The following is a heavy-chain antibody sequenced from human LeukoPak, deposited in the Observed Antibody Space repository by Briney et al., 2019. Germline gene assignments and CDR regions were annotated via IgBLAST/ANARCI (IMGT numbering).Heavy chain of an antibody. CDR3: AKEGTVRWFDP. V-gene: IGHV4-39*07. D-gene: IGHD1-14*01. CDR1: GGSISNRNYH. J-gene: IGHJ5*02. Sequence: SETLSLTCTVSGGSISNRNYHWGWIRQPPGKGLEWIGGIYHTGHTFYNPSLKSRVTISVETSKNQFSLKLNSVTAADTAVYYCAKEGTVRWFDPWGQGTLVTVSS. CDR2: IYHTGHT.